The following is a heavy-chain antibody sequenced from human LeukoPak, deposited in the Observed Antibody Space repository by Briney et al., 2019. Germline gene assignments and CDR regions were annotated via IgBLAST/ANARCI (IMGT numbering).Heavy chain of an antibody. CDR2: IYHSGST. Sequence: SETLSLTCAVSGGSISSSNWWSWVRQPPGKGLEWIGEIYHSGSTNYNPSLKSRVTMPVDTSENQFSLKLSSVTAADTAVYYCARGGWNKFDYWGQGTLVTVSS. CDR1: GGSISSSNW. CDR3: ARGGWNKFDY. D-gene: IGHD3-22*01. V-gene: IGHV4-4*02. J-gene: IGHJ4*02.